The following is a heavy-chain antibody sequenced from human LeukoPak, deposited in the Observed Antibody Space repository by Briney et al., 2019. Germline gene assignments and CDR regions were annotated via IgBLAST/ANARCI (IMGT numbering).Heavy chain of an antibody. Sequence: PSETLSLTCAVYGGSFSGYYWSWIRQPPGKGLEWIGEINHSGSTNYNPSLKSRVTVSVDTSKNQFSLKLSSVTAADTAVYYCASFGGSCPFDYWGQGTLVTVSS. CDR1: GGSFSGYY. D-gene: IGHD2-15*01. J-gene: IGHJ4*02. CDR2: INHSGST. CDR3: ASFGGSCPFDY. V-gene: IGHV4-34*01.